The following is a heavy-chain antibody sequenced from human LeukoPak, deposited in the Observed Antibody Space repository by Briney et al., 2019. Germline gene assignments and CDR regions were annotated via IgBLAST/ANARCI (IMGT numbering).Heavy chain of an antibody. CDR3: ARHTWDGMIFVVVPSLGHYVDV. Sequence: SETLSLTCAVSGGSISSSNWWSWVRQPPGKGLEWIGEIYHSGSTNYNPSLKSRVTISVDKSKNQFSLKLSSVTAADTAVYYCARHTWDGMIFVVVPSLGHYVDVWGKGTTVTVSS. CDR2: IYHSGST. V-gene: IGHV4-4*02. J-gene: IGHJ6*03. CDR1: GGSISSSNW. D-gene: IGHD2-2*01.